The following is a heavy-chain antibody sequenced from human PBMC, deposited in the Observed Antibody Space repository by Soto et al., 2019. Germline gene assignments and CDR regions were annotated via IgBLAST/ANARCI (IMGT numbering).Heavy chain of an antibody. V-gene: IGHV3-66*01. CDR2: LYSDDST. CDR3: ARVETLSAGVNY. D-gene: IGHD6-13*01. CDR1: GFTVSGIY. J-gene: IGHJ4*02. Sequence: EVQLVESGGGLVQPGGSLRLSCAASGFTVSGIYMSWVRQAPGKGLEWVSLLYSDDSTYYADSVKGRFTISRDNSKNTLFLQMNSLRAEDTAVYYCARVETLSAGVNYWGQGTLVTVSS.